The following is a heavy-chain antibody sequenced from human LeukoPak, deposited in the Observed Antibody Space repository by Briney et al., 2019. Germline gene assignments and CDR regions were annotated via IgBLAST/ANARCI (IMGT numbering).Heavy chain of an antibody. CDR2: INPNSGGT. D-gene: IGHD3-16*01. CDR1: GYTFTGYY. Sequence: ASVKVSCKASGYTFTGYYMHWVRQAPGQGLEWMGWINPNSGGTNYAQKFQGRVTMTEDTSTDTAYMELSSLRSEDTAVYYCATWGSHYYYYMDVWGQGTTVTVSS. J-gene: IGHJ6*03. V-gene: IGHV1-2*02. CDR3: ATWGSHYYYYMDV.